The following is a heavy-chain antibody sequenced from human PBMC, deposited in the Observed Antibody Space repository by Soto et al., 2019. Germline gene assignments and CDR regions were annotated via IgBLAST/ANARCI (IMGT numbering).Heavy chain of an antibody. V-gene: IGHV1-69*13. J-gene: IGHJ4*02. CDR2: IIPIFGTA. CDR1: GGTFSSYA. CDR3: ASRPQNSLYYFDY. D-gene: IGHD2-21*01. Sequence: SVKVSCKASGGTFSSYAISWVRQAPGQGLEWMGGIIPIFGTANYAQKFQGRVTITADESTSTAYMELSSLRSEDTAVYYCASRPQNSLYYFDYWGQGTLVTVSS.